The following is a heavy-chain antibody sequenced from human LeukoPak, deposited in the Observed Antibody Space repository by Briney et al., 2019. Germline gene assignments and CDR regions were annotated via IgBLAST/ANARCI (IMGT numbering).Heavy chain of an antibody. Sequence: PGGSLRLSCAASGFTFSSYGMHWVRQAPGKGLEWVAVISYDGSNKYYADSAKGRFTISRDNSKDTLYLQMNSLRAEDTAVYYCATTVPGPFDIWGQGTMVTVSS. CDR2: ISYDGSNK. CDR1: GFTFSSYG. V-gene: IGHV3-30*03. CDR3: ATTVPGPFDI. J-gene: IGHJ3*02. D-gene: IGHD4-17*01.